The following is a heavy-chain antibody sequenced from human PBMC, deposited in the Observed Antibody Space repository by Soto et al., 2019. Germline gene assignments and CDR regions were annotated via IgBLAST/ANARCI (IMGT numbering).Heavy chain of an antibody. D-gene: IGHD5-12*01. J-gene: IGHJ4*02. CDR1: GFSLSTSGVG. CDR2: IYWDDNK. V-gene: IGHV2-5*02. CDR3: ARSFDVSGFFPDFDN. Sequence: QITLKESGPTLVKPTQTLTLTCTFSGFSLSTSGVGVGWIRQPPGKALEWLALIYWDDNKRYSPSLKSRLTITKDPSKNQVVLTMTTMDPVDTATYYCARSFDVSGFFPDFDNWGQGSLVTVSS.